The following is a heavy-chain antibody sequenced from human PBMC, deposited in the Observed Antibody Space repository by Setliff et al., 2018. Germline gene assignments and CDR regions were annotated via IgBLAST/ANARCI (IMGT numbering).Heavy chain of an antibody. CDR2: IYHNGNT. Sequence: SETLSLTCTVSGGSISPYFWSWIRQPPGKGLEWIGYIYHNGNTNFNPSLKTRLTMSVDTSKNQFALNLRSVTAADTAVYYCARDNTILGATDYWGQGTLVTVS. J-gene: IGHJ4*02. CDR3: ARDNTILGATDY. CDR1: GGSISPYF. D-gene: IGHD1-26*01. V-gene: IGHV4-59*01.